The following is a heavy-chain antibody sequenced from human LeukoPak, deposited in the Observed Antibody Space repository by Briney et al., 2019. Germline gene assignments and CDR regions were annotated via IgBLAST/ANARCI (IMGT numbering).Heavy chain of an antibody. J-gene: IGHJ4*02. D-gene: IGHD4-11*01. Sequence: PGGSLRLSCAASGFTFSSYSMHWVRQAPGKGLEWVAVISYDGSNKYYADSVKGRFTISRDNSKNALYPQMNSLRAEDTAVYYCARESVTLDYWGQGTLVTVSS. CDR2: ISYDGSNK. CDR3: ARESVTLDY. V-gene: IGHV3-30-3*01. CDR1: GFTFSSYS.